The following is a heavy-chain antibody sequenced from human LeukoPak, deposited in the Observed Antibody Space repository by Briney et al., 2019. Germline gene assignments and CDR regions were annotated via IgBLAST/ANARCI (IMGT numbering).Heavy chain of an antibody. CDR2: ISISGSST. J-gene: IGHJ4*02. Sequence: GGSLRLSCTASGFTFSNYEFNWVRQAPGRGLEWVSYISISGSSTSYADSVKGRFTISRDNAKNSVFMEMNSMRAEDTAVYFCARDSGHCSGDYCDHLYYWGQGILVTVSS. CDR1: GFTFSNYE. V-gene: IGHV3-48*03. CDR3: ARDSGHCSGDYCDHLYY. D-gene: IGHD2-15*01.